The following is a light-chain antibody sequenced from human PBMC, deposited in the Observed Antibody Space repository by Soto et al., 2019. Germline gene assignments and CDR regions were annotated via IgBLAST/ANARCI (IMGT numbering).Light chain of an antibody. J-gene: IGKJ3*01. CDR1: QSVSSSY. Sequence: EIVLTQSPGTLSLSPGERATLSCRASQSVSSSYLAWYQQKPGQAPRLLIYGASSRATCIPDRFSGSGSGTDFTLPISRLEPEDFAVYYCQQYGSSPFTFGPGTKVDIK. CDR2: GAS. V-gene: IGKV3-20*01. CDR3: QQYGSSPFT.